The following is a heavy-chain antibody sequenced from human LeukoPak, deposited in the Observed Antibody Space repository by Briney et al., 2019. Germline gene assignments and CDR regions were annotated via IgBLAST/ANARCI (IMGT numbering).Heavy chain of an antibody. CDR3: ARDSFDSGSSPSDF. J-gene: IGHJ4*02. CDR2: IKQDGTEK. CDR1: GFTFTTYW. D-gene: IGHD3-9*01. V-gene: IGHV3-7*01. Sequence: GGSLRLSCAASGFTFTTYWMSWVRQAPGKGLEWVANIKQDGTEKYYVDSVKGRFTISRDNAKNTLYLQMNSLRDDDTAVYYCARDSFDSGSSPSDFWGQGTLVTVSS.